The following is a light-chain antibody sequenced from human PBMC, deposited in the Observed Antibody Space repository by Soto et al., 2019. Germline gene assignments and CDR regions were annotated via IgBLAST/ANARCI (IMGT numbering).Light chain of an antibody. V-gene: IGLV2-23*01. CDR3: CSYAGRSAPVV. CDR2: EGS. Sequence: QSALTQPASVSGSPGQSITISCTGTSSDVGTYSLVSWYQQHPGKAPKLLIYEGSKRPSGISNRFSGSKSGNTASLTISGLQAEEEDDYHCCSYAGRSAPVVFGGGTKLTVL. CDR1: SSDVGTYSL. J-gene: IGLJ2*01.